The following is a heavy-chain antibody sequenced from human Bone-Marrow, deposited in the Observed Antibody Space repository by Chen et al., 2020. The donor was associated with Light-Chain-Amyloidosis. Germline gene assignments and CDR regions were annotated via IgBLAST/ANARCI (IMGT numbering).Heavy chain of an antibody. CDR2: IYHSGST. D-gene: IGHD2-2*01. J-gene: IGHJ3*02. Sequence: QVQLQESGPGLVKPSVTLSLPCTVSGYSISSVYYSGWIRQPPGKGLEWIGSIYHSGSTYYNPSLKSRVTMSVDTSKNQFSLKLSSVTAADTAMYFCTRAWRSTSDGRHDAFDIWGQGTMVTVSS. V-gene: IGHV4-38-2*02. CDR3: TRAWRSTSDGRHDAFDI. CDR1: GYSISSVYY.